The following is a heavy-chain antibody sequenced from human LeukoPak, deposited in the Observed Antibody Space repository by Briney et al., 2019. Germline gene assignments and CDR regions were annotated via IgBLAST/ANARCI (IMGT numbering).Heavy chain of an antibody. J-gene: IGHJ4*01. Sequence: GGSLRLSCAASGFSFSGFAMNWVRQAPGKGLEWVSSISGSGRTYQADSVKGRFTISRDDSKNMVYLQMNSLRAEDTAVYYCAKGPYYTFWTTGDYWSQGTLVTVSS. D-gene: IGHD3-3*01. CDR3: AKGPYYTFWTTGDY. V-gene: IGHV3-23*01. CDR1: GFSFSGFA. CDR2: ISGSGRT.